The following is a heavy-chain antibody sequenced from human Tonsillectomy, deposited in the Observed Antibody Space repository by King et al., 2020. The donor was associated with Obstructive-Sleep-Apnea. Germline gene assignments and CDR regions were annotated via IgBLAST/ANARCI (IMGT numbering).Heavy chain of an antibody. J-gene: IGHJ4*02. Sequence: VQLVQSGAEVKKPGESLKISCKGSANSFSTYWIAWVRQMPGKGLEWMGIIYPGDSDTRYSPSFQGQVTISADKSISTAYLQWSSLKASDTAMYYCATVLYYDLLTGYLRPFDNWGQGTLVTVSS. CDR2: IYPGDSDT. V-gene: IGHV5-51*01. D-gene: IGHD3-9*01. CDR3: ATVLYYDLLTGYLRPFDN. CDR1: ANSFSTYW.